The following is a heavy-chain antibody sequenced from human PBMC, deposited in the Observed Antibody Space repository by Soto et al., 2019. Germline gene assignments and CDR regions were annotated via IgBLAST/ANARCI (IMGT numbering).Heavy chain of an antibody. D-gene: IGHD7-27*01. V-gene: IGHV1-2*04. CDR3: ARDLSPTELGLRHYYGMDV. CDR1: GYTFTGYY. CDR2: INPNSGGT. J-gene: IGHJ6*02. Sequence: QVQLVQSGAEVKKPGASVKVSCKASGYTFTGYYMHWVRQAPGQGLEWMGWINPNSGGTNYAQKFQGWVTMTRDTDISPASMEVSRLRADGTAGDYRARDLSPTELGLRHYYGMDVWGQGTTVTVSS.